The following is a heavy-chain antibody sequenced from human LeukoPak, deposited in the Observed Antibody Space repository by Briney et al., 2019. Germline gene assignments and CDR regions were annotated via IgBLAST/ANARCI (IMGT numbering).Heavy chain of an antibody. Sequence: ASVKVSCKASGYTFTGYYIHWVRQAPGQGLEWMGWINPNSGGTNYAQRCQGRVTMTTDTSISTAYMELSRLTSDDTAVYYCANRAGYYYDSGGYPYYFDYWGQGTLVTVSS. CDR2: INPNSGGT. CDR1: GYTFTGYY. V-gene: IGHV1-2*02. J-gene: IGHJ4*02. CDR3: ANRAGYYYDSGGYPYYFDY. D-gene: IGHD3-22*01.